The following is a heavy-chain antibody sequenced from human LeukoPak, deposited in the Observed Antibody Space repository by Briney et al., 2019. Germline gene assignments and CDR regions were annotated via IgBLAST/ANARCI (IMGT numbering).Heavy chain of an antibody. V-gene: IGHV3-30*02. CDR3: ATYRQVLLPFES. CDR1: GFIFSSHG. J-gene: IGHJ4*02. D-gene: IGHD2-8*02. CDR2: IRYDGSNT. Sequence: GGSLRLSCAASGFIFSSHGMHWVRQAPGKGLEWVAFIRYDGSNTYYADSVKGRFTISRDNSKNTLYLEMNSLGAEDTAVYYCATYRQVLLPFESWGQGTLVTVSS.